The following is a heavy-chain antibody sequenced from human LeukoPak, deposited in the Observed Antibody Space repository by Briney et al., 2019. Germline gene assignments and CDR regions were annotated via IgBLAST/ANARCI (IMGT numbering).Heavy chain of an antibody. J-gene: IGHJ4*02. CDR1: GDSSTNSIYY. D-gene: IGHD6-19*01. CDR2: IDYSGST. CDR3: AREYTLYRSGWFLDY. V-gene: IGHV4-39*07. Sequence: SESLSLTCTVSGDSSTNSIYYWGWIRQPPGKGLEWIGSIDYSGSTCYNPSLKSRATISIDTSKNQFSLKLSSVTAADMAVYYCAREYTLYRSGWFLDYWGQGTVVTVSS.